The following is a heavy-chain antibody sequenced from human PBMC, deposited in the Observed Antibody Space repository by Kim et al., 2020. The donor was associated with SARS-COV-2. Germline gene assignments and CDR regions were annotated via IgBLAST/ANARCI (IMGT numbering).Heavy chain of an antibody. D-gene: IGHD3-16*01. V-gene: IGHV3-66*01. CDR2: IYSGGNT. J-gene: IGHJ2*01. CDR3: AREPGGNWYFDL. Sequence: GGSLRLSCAVSGFTVSSDYMSWVRQAPGKGLEWVSVIYSGGNTYYADSVTGRFTISRDNSNNTLWLQMNSLRVDDTAVYYCAREPGGNWYFDLWGRGTLV. CDR1: GFTVSSDY.